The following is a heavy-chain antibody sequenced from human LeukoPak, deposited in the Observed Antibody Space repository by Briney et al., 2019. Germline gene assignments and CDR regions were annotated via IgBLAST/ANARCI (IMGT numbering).Heavy chain of an antibody. CDR3: ARVDSSSRWYFDL. CDR1: GGSISSYY. Sequence: PSETLSLTCTVSGGSISSYYWSWIRQPPGKGLEWIGYIYYSGSTNYNPSLKSRVTISVDTSKNQFSLKLSSVTAADTAVYYCARVDSSSRWYFDLWGRGTLVTVSS. CDR2: IYYSGST. V-gene: IGHV4-59*12. D-gene: IGHD6-6*01. J-gene: IGHJ2*01.